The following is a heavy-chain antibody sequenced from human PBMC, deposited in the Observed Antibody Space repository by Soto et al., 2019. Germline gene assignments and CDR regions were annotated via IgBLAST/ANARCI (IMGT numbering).Heavy chain of an antibody. Sequence: GASMEVSRKGSWDTFFKFSLHWGGQAPGQRLEWMGWINAGNGNTKYSQKFQGRVTITRDTSASTAYMELSSLRSEDTAVYYCARGYTFPFDPWGQGTLVTVSS. J-gene: IGHJ5*02. CDR3: ARGYTFPFDP. D-gene: IGHD1-26*01. V-gene: IGHV1-3*01. CDR1: WDTFFKFS. CDR2: INAGNGNT.